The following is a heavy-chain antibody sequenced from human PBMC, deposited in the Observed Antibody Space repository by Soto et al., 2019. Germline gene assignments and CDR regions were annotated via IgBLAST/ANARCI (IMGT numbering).Heavy chain of an antibody. CDR2: INAGNGNT. V-gene: IGHV1-3*01. D-gene: IGHD6-13*01. J-gene: IGHJ6*02. CDR3: ASSWYLPYGMDV. Sequence: GASVKVSCKASGYTFQTYDIVWVRQAPGQRLEWMGWINAGNGNTKYSQKFQGRVTITRDTSASTAYMELSSLRSEDTAVYYCASSWYLPYGMDVWGQGTTVTVSS. CDR1: GYTFQTYD.